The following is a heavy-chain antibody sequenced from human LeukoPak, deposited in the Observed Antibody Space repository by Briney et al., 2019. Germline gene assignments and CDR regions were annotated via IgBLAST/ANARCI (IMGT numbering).Heavy chain of an antibody. CDR1: GGSISSSSYY. V-gene: IGHV4-39*01. Sequence: SETLSLTCTVSGGSISSSSYYWGWIRQPPGKGLEWIGSIYYSGSTYYNPSLKSRVTISVDTSKNQFSLKLSSVTAADTAVYYCARADNAYSSGWYIDYFDYWGQGTLVTVSS. J-gene: IGHJ4*02. D-gene: IGHD6-19*01. CDR2: IYYSGST. CDR3: ARADNAYSSGWYIDYFDY.